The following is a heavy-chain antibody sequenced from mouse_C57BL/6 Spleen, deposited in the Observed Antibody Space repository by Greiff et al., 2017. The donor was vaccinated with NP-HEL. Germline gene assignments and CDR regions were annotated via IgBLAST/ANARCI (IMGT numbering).Heavy chain of an antibody. J-gene: IGHJ2*01. Sequence: VQLQQSGPELVKPGASVKISCKASGYSFTGYYMNWVKQSPEKSLEWIGEINPSTGGTTYNQKFKAKATLTVDKSSSTAYMQLTSLTSEDSAVYYCARRKDYYGSSYYFDYWGQGTTLTVSS. V-gene: IGHV1-42*01. D-gene: IGHD1-1*01. CDR1: GYSFTGYY. CDR2: INPSTGGT. CDR3: ARRKDYYGSSYYFDY.